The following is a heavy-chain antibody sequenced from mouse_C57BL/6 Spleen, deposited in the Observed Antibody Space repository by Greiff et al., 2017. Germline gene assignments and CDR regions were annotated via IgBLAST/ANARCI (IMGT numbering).Heavy chain of an antibody. CDR3: ARDHYGSSPWYFDV. Sequence: EVKLMESGGGLVKPGGSLKLSCAASGFTFSSYAMSWVRQTPEKRLEWVATISDGGSYTYYPDNVKGRFTISRDNAKNNLYLQMSHLKAEDTARYYCARDHYGSSPWYFDVWGTGTTVTVSS. CDR2: ISDGGSYT. J-gene: IGHJ1*03. V-gene: IGHV5-4*01. D-gene: IGHD1-1*01. CDR1: GFTFSSYA.